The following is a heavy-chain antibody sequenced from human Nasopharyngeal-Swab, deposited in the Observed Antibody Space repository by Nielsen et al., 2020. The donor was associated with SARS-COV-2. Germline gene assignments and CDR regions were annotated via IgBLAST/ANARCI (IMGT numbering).Heavy chain of an antibody. CDR3: AKERDLSRDCYWAS. J-gene: IGHJ5*02. CDR1: GLSFGSYW. V-gene: IGHV3-7*03. D-gene: IGHD2-2*01. Sequence: GGSLRFPCEPFGLSFGSYWLSWVGKVPGGGLEWVANIKEDGSEKYYVDSVKGRFIISRDNAKTALYLQMNSLRVDDTAVYYCAKERDLSRDCYWASWGQGTLVTVSS. CDR2: IKEDGSEK.